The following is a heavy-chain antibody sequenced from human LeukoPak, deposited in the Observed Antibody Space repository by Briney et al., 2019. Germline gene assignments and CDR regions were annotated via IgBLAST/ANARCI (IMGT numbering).Heavy chain of an antibody. CDR3: ARGKASQSTNYFDY. J-gene: IGHJ4*02. V-gene: IGHV1-18*01. Sequence: ASVKVSCKASGYTFTTYGISWVRQAPGQGLEWMGWISAYNGNTNYAQKLQGRVTMTPDTSTSTAYMELRSLRSDDTAVYYCARGKASQSTNYFDYWGQGTLATVSS. D-gene: IGHD5/OR15-5a*01. CDR1: GYTFTTYG. CDR2: ISAYNGNT.